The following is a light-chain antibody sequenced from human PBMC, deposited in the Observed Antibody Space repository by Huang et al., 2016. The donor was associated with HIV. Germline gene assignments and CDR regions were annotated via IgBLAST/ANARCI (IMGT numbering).Light chain of an antibody. J-gene: IGKJ5*01. CDR1: QDIRSS. CDR2: AAS. V-gene: IGKV1-NL1*01. CDR3: QQYYTTPRDT. Sequence: DIQMTQSPSSLSASVGDRVTITCRASQDIRSSVALYQQKPGKAPKLLLFAASRLESRGPSRFSGSGSGTDDTLTISSLQPEDFATYYCQQYYTTPRDTFGQGTRLAMK.